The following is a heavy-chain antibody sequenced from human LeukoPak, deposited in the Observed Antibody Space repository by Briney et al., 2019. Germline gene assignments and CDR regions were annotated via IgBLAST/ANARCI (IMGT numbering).Heavy chain of an antibody. D-gene: IGHD1-26*01. CDR1: GFTFSSYA. J-gene: IGHJ5*02. CDR3: ARDNSGSAFDP. Sequence: GGSLRLSCAASGFTFSSYAMHWVRQAPGKGLEWVAVISYDGSNKYYADSVKGRFTISRDNSKNTLYLQMNSPRAEDTAVYYCARDNSGSAFDPWGQGTLVTVSS. V-gene: IGHV3-30-3*01. CDR2: ISYDGSNK.